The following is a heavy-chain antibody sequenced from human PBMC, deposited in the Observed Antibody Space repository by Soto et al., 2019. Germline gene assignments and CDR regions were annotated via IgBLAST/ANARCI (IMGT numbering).Heavy chain of an antibody. Sequence: XSVKVTCKASGYTFTGYYMHLVRQTPGQGLEWMGWINPNSGGTNYAQKFQGWVTMTRDTSISTAYMELSRLRSHDTAVYYCARSPMVRGALYYFDYWGQGTLVTVSS. D-gene: IGHD3-10*01. V-gene: IGHV1-2*04. J-gene: IGHJ4*02. CDR3: ARSPMVRGALYYFDY. CDR1: GYTFTGYY. CDR2: INPNSGGT.